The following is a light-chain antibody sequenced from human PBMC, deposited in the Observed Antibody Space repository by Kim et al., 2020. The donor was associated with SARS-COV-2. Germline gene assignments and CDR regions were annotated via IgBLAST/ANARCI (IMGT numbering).Light chain of an antibody. CDR2: KAS. CDR3: QHYKNYPRT. J-gene: IGKJ1*01. V-gene: IGKV1-5*03. CDR1: QTINSW. Sequence: DIQMTQSPSTLSASVGDRVTITCRASQTINSWLAWYQQKPGKAPKVLIYKASSLESGVPSRFSGSGSETEFTLTITSLQPDDFATYYCQHYKNYPRTFGQGTKVDIK.